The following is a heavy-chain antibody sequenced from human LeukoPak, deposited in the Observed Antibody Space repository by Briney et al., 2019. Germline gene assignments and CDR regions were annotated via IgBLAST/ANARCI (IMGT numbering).Heavy chain of an antibody. J-gene: IGHJ5*02. CDR1: GYTFTGYY. CDR3: ARDIVASGSNWFGP. D-gene: IGHD2-15*01. Sequence: ASVKVSCKASGYTFTGYYMHWVRQAPGQGLEWMGWINPNSGGTNYAQKFQGRVTMTRDTSISTAYMELSRLRSDDTAVYYCARDIVASGSNWFGPWGQGTLVTVSS. V-gene: IGHV1-2*02. CDR2: INPNSGGT.